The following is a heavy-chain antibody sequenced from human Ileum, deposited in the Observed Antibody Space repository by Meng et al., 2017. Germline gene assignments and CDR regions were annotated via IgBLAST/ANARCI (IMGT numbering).Heavy chain of an antibody. CDR2: INPNSGGT. Sequence: QGGRGQAGAEGKKPGASVKVSCKASGYTFTGYYMHWVRQAPGQGLEWMGRINPNSGGTNYAQKFQGRVTMTRDTSISTAYMELSRLRSDDTAVYYCARERFYYYDSSGSINWGQGTLVTVSS. J-gene: IGHJ4*02. D-gene: IGHD3-22*01. V-gene: IGHV1-2*06. CDR1: GYTFTGYY. CDR3: ARERFYYYDSSGSIN.